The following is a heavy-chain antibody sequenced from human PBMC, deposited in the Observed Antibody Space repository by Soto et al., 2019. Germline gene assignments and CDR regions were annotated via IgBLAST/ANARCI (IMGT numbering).Heavy chain of an antibody. J-gene: IGHJ3*02. D-gene: IGHD4-17*01. CDR2: ISYDGSNK. Sequence: QVQLVESGGGVVQPGRSLRLSCAASGFTFSSYGMHWVRQAPGKGLEWVAVISYDGSNKYYADSVKGRFTISRDNSKNTLYLQMNSLRAEDTAVYYCAKDLVSYGDYDPDIWGQGTMVTVSS. CDR3: AKDLVSYGDYDPDI. CDR1: GFTFSSYG. V-gene: IGHV3-30*18.